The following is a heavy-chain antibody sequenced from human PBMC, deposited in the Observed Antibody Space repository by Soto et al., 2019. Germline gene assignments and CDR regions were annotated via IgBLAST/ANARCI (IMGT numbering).Heavy chain of an antibody. Sequence: EVQLVESGGGLVQPGGSLNLSCAVSGFTFSGSAMHWVRQASGKGLEWVGRIRSKSNSYATAHAASVKGRFTISRDDSKNTAYLQMNSLKTEDTAVYYCTRGYGDYVRDYWGQGTLVTVSS. D-gene: IGHD4-17*01. CDR1: GFTFSGSA. CDR2: IRSKSNSYAT. V-gene: IGHV3-73*01. CDR3: TRGYGDYVRDY. J-gene: IGHJ4*02.